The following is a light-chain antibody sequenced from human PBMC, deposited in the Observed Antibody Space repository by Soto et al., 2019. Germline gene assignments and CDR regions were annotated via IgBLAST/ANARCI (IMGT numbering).Light chain of an antibody. CDR2: WAS. Sequence: IVRTHSPDSLAVSLGERATINCSSSESILSSSNNKNYLAWYQQKPGQPPKLLISWASNRDSGVPDRFSGSGSGADFTLTINSLQPEDVAVYYCQQYYNTPITFGHGTRLEIK. CDR3: QQYYNTPIT. V-gene: IGKV4-1*01. CDR1: ESILSSSNNKNY. J-gene: IGKJ5*01.